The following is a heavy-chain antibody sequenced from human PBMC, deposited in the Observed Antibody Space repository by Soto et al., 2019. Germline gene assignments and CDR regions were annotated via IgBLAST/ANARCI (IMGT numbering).Heavy chain of an antibody. V-gene: IGHV1-3*01. Sequence: QVQLVQSGSEVKQPGASVKVSCKASGYTFTGSAMHWVRQAPGQRPEWLGWINVGNGNTRYSQKLEGRVSITRDTSASTAYMERTSLSAEDTAAYYCARDPYPGGMDVWGQGTTVTVS. CDR2: INVGNGNT. D-gene: IGHD3-10*01. CDR1: GYTFTGSA. J-gene: IGHJ6*02. CDR3: ARDPYPGGMDV.